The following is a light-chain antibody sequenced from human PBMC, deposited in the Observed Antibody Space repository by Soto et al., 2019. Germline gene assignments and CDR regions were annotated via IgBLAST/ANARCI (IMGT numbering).Light chain of an antibody. CDR2: AAS. Sequence: IQMTHSPAARDTSVLDRVSITFRASPSISSYFTWYQQKPGKASQLLIYAASSLQSGVPSRFSGSGSGTDFTLTISSLQPEDFATYYCQKSYSTPKTFGQGTKVDIK. J-gene: IGKJ1*01. CDR3: QKSYSTPKT. CDR1: PSISSY. V-gene: IGKV1-39*01.